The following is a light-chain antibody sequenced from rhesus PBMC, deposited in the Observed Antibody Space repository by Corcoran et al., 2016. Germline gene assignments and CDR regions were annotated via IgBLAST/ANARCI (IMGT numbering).Light chain of an antibody. V-gene: IGKV2S2*01. CDR2: KVT. Sequence: DIVMTQTPLSLPVTPGEPASISCRSSQSLLHSNGNTYLDWYLQKPGQSPRLLIYKVTNRESGVPDRVMGSGSGTDFTLKISRVEPEDVGVYYCMQSTKDPYSFGQGTKVEIK. CDR1: QSLLHSNGNTY. CDR3: MQSTKDPYS. J-gene: IGKJ2*01.